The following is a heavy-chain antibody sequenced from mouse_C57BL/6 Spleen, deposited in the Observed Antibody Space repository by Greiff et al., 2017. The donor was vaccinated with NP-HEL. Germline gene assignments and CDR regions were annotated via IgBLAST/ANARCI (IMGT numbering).Heavy chain of an antibody. D-gene: IGHD1-1*01. CDR1: GYAFSSSW. CDR2: IYPGDGDT. V-gene: IGHV1-82*01. Sequence: QVQLQQSGPELVKPGASVKISCKASGYAFSSSWMNWVKQRPGKGLEWIGRIYPGDGDTNYNGKFKGKATLTADKSSSTAYMQLSSLTSEDSAVYFCARSGFITTVVAPLFDYWGQGTTLTVSS. J-gene: IGHJ2*01. CDR3: ARSGFITTVVAPLFDY.